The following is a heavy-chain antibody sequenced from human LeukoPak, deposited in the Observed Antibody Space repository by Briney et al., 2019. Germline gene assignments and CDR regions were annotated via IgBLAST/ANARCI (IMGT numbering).Heavy chain of an antibody. Sequence: GGPLRLSCAASGFTVSSNYMSWVRQAPGQGLEWVSVIYRSGRTYYADSVKGRFTISRDNSKNTLHLQMNSLRAEDTAVYYCARDYCSGTSCYLGFYYMDVWGKGTTVTVSS. D-gene: IGHD2-2*01. V-gene: IGHV3-66*03. CDR1: GFTVSSNY. CDR3: ARDYCSGTSCYLGFYYMDV. J-gene: IGHJ6*03. CDR2: IYRSGRT.